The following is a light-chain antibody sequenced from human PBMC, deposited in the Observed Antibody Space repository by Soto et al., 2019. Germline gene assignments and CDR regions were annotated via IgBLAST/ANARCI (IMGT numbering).Light chain of an antibody. CDR1: QSVSSY. V-gene: IGKV3-11*01. CDR2: DAS. Sequence: EIVLTQSPATLSLSPGERATLACKASQSVSSYLAWYQQSPGQAPRLLIYDASNRATGIPARFSGSGSGTDFTLTISSLEPEDFAVYDYQQRSNWTPEVVTVGPGTKVDIQ. CDR3: QQRSNWTPEVVT. J-gene: IGKJ3*01.